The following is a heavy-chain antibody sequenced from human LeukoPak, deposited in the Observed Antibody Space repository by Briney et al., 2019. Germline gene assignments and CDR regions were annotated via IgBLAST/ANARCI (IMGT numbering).Heavy chain of an antibody. J-gene: IGHJ5*01. D-gene: IGHD3-9*01. CDR3: AKEGGTMFCDS. V-gene: IGHV3-43*01. CDR1: GFTFRAYT. CDR2: FSGNGKTT. Sequence: PGGSLRLSCAASGFTFRAYTMHWFRQAPGKGLEWVSLFSGNGKTTYYADSVKGRFTISRDNSKNSLYLQMNSLESDDTALYYCAKEGGTMFCDSWGQGTLVTVSS.